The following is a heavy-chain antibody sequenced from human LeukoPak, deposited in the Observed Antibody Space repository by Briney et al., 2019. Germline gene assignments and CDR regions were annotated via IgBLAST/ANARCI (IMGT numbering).Heavy chain of an antibody. CDR1: GGSFSGYY. CDR3: ARDYGGNAAFLDY. CDR2: IYYSGST. Sequence: SSETLSLTCAVYGGSFSGYYWSWIRQPPGKGLEWIGYIYYSGSTNYNPSLKSRVTMSLDTSKNQFSLKLSSVTAADTAVYYCARDYGGNAAFLDYWGQGTLVTVSS. D-gene: IGHD4-23*01. J-gene: IGHJ4*02. V-gene: IGHV4-59*12.